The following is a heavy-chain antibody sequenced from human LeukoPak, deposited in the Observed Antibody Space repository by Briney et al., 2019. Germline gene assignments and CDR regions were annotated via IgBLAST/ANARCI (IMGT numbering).Heavy chain of an antibody. CDR2: IYAGDSDT. D-gene: IGHD1-26*01. CDR1: GYSFTSYW. CDR3: ARSIVVDDAFDI. V-gene: IGHV5-51*01. J-gene: IGHJ3*02. Sequence: GESLKISCKGSGYSFTSYWVGWVRQMPGKGLEWMGIIYAGDSDTRYSPSFQGQVTISADKSINTAYLQWSSLKASDTAMYYCARSIVVDDAFDIWGQGTMVTVSS.